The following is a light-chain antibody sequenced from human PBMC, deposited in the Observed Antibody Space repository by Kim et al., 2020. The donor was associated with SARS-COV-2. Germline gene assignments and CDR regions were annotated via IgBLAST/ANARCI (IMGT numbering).Light chain of an antibody. CDR2: GAS. CDR1: QTISSNY. V-gene: IGKV3-20*01. CDR3: HQYVESPYT. J-gene: IGKJ2*01. Sequence: EIVLTQSPGTLSVSPGERATLSCRTSQTISSNYLAWYQQMPGQAPRLLIYGASSRATDIPDRFRGTGSGTDFTLTIIRVEPEDFAVYYCHQYVESPYTFGQGTKL.